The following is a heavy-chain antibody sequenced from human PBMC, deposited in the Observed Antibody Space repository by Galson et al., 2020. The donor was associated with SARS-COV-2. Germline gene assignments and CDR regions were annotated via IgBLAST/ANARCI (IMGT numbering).Heavy chain of an antibody. CDR1: GFTFSLYA. Sequence: GGSLRLSCAASGFTFSLYAMTWVRQAPGRGLEWVSSVSGTGFGTFYADSVKGRFTIPRDNSKNTLHLQMNSLRAEDTAIYYCAKDYYNFWRGTYYGTEYFQEWGQGTLVTVSS. CDR3: AKDYYNFWRGTYYGTEYFQE. J-gene: IGHJ1*01. D-gene: IGHD3-3*01. V-gene: IGHV3-23*01. CDR2: VSGTGFGT.